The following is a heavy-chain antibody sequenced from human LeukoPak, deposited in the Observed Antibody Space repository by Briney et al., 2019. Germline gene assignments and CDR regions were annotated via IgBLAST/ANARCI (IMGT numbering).Heavy chain of an antibody. CDR2: INPNSGGT. Sequence: ASVKVSCKASGYTFTGYFMHWVRQAPGQGLEWMGWINPNSGGTDSAQKFQGRVTMTRDTSISTVYMELSSLRSDDTAVYYCARHPYSGSYHFDYWGQGTLVTVSS. V-gene: IGHV1-2*02. CDR1: GYTFTGYF. J-gene: IGHJ4*02. D-gene: IGHD1-26*01. CDR3: ARHPYSGSYHFDY.